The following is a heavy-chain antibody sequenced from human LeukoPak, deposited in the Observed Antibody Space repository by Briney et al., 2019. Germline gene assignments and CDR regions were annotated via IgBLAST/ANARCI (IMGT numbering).Heavy chain of an antibody. CDR2: ISSSSSYI. V-gene: IGHV3-21*01. D-gene: IGHD3-10*01. CDR3: ARDMVRGDNYFDY. J-gene: IGHJ4*02. Sequence: PGGSLRPSCAASGFTFSSYSMNWVRQAPGKGLDWVSSISSSSSYIYYADSVKGRFTISRDNAKNSLYLQMNSLRAEDTAVYYCARDMVRGDNYFDYWGQGTLVTVSS. CDR1: GFTFSSYS.